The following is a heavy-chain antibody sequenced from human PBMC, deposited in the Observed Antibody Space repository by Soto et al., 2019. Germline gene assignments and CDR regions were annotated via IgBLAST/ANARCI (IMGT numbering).Heavy chain of an antibody. J-gene: IGHJ6*02. D-gene: IGHD2-2*01. CDR1: GGTFSSYA. Sequence: SVKVSCKASGGTFSSYAISWVRQAPGQGLEWMGGIIPIFGTANYAQKFQGRDTITADESTSTAYMELSSLRCEDTAVYYCARLVVSAGMHSGIAPYYYYYVMDVWGQGTTVTVAS. V-gene: IGHV1-69*13. CDR3: ARLVVSAGMHSGIAPYYYYYVMDV. CDR2: IIPIFGTA.